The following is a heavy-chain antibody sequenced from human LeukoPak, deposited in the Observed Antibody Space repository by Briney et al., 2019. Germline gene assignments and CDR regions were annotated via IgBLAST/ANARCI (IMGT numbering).Heavy chain of an antibody. CDR3: AWGNRSGSPDY. CDR2: INHTGST. D-gene: IGHD6-25*01. J-gene: IGHJ4*02. V-gene: IGHV4-34*01. CDR1: GVSFSGYY. Sequence: SETLSLTCAVYGVSFSGYYWNWVRQPPGKGLEWIGEINHTGSTNYNPSLKSRVTISVDMSKNQFSLKLSSVTAADTAVYYCAWGNRSGSPDYWGQGTLVTVSS.